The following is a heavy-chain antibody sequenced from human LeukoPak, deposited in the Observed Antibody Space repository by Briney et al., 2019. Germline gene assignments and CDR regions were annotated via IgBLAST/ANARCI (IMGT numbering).Heavy chain of an antibody. Sequence: GGSLRLSCAASGFTFSSYNMNWVRQAPGKGLEWVSSISSSSTYLFYADSVKGRFTISRDNAKNSLYLQMSSLRAEDTAVYYCARDLDIVVVPASWFDPWGQGTPVTVSS. CDR2: ISSSSTYL. J-gene: IGHJ5*02. V-gene: IGHV3-21*01. CDR3: ARDLDIVVVPASWFDP. D-gene: IGHD2-2*03. CDR1: GFTFSSYN.